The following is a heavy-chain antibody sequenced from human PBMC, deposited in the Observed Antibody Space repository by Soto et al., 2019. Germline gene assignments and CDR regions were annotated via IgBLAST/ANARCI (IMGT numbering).Heavy chain of an antibody. CDR3: ARDGGYYYDSSGRYCYYGMDV. V-gene: IGHV3-21*01. CDR2: ISSSSYI. J-gene: IGHJ6*02. CDR1: GFTFSSYS. Sequence: GSLRLSCAASGFTFSSYSMNWVRQAPGKGLEWVSSISSSSYIYYADSVKGRFTISRDNAKNSLYLQMNSLRAEDTAVYYCARDGGYYYDSSGRYCYYGMDVWGQGTTVTVSS. D-gene: IGHD3-22*01.